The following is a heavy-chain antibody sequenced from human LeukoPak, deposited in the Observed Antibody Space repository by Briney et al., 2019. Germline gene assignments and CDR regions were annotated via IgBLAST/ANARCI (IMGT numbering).Heavy chain of an antibody. J-gene: IGHJ4*02. CDR2: FSWNGGRI. D-gene: IGHD3-10*01. V-gene: IGHV3-9*01. Sequence: GGSLRLSCAASGFTFDDYAMHWVRQAPGKGLEWVSGFSWNGGRIGYADSVKGRFTISRDNAKNSLYLQMNSLRVEDTALYYCAKTYYDSESAGIPDWGQGTLVTVSS. CDR3: AKTYYDSESAGIPD. CDR1: GFTFDDYA.